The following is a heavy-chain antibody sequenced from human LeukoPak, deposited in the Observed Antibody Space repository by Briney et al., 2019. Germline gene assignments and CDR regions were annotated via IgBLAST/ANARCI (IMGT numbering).Heavy chain of an antibody. Sequence: ASLKVSCKASGYTFTSYAMHWVRQAPGQRLEWMGWINAGNGNTKYSQKFQGRVTITRDTSASTAYMELSSLRSEDTAVYYCARDGSGSYFYYYGMDVWGQGTTVTVSS. V-gene: IGHV1-3*01. J-gene: IGHJ6*02. CDR2: INAGNGNT. CDR1: GYTFTSYA. D-gene: IGHD1-26*01. CDR3: ARDGSGSYFYYYGMDV.